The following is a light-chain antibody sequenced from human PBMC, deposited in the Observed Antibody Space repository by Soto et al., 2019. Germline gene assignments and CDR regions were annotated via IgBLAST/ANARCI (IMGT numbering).Light chain of an antibody. J-gene: IGKJ5*01. CDR1: QSVSSTY. CDR2: GTS. CDR3: QHYGRSPIT. V-gene: IGKV3-20*01. Sequence: EIVLTQSPGTLSLSPGERATLSCRASQSVSSTYLAWYQQKPGQAPRLLIYGTSSRATGIPDRFSGSGSGTDFTLTISRLEPEDFAVYYCQHYGRSPITFGQGTRLEIK.